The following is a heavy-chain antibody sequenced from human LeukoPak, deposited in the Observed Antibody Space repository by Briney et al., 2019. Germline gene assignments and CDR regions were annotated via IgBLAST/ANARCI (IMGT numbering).Heavy chain of an antibody. J-gene: IGHJ5*02. CDR2: IGNTGENT. Sequence: TGGSLRLPCAASGFTFSNYAMNWVRQAPGKGLEWVSSIGNTGENTYYADSAKGRFTISRDNSKNTLYLQMNSLRTEDTAIYYCARDRGTKCYAVCWFDPWGQGTLVTVSS. CDR1: GFTFSNYA. V-gene: IGHV3-23*01. D-gene: IGHD2-2*01. CDR3: ARDRGTKCYAVCWFDP.